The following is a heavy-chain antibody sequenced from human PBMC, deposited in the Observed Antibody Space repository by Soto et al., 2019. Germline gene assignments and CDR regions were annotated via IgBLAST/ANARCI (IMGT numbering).Heavy chain of an antibody. D-gene: IGHD3-22*01. Sequence: PSATRSRTWTVSGASITGGIYYCTWLRHSPGVVLDWIGFVYHTGYTDFNPSLKSRVSISLETSKDQFFLQLNSVTAADTALYYCARCAYDQSGVFRSHWYFDLCGCGTLVTFSS. CDR1: GASITGGIYY. CDR3: ARCAYDQSGVFRSHWYFDL. J-gene: IGHJ2*01. V-gene: IGHV4-61*01. CDR2: VYHTGYT.